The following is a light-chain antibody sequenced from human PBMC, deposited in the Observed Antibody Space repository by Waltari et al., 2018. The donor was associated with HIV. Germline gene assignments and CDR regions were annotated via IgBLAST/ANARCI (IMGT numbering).Light chain of an antibody. CDR1: QDISRW. Sequence: DIQMTQYPSSVSASLGTRVTITCRASQDISRWLAWYQHKPGKAPKLLIYAASSLQGGVPSRFSGSGSGTEFTLTISSLQPEDFATYYCQQANSFPYTFGQGTKLDIK. V-gene: IGKV1-12*01. CDR2: AAS. CDR3: QQANSFPYT. J-gene: IGKJ2*01.